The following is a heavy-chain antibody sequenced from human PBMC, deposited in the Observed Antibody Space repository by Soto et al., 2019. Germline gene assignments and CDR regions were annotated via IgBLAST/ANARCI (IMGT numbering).Heavy chain of an antibody. J-gene: IGHJ6*02. D-gene: IGHD1-1*01. CDR1: GGTINSADYY. Sequence: QVQLQESGPGLVKPSQTLSLTCTLSGGTINSADYYWNWIRQPPGKGLEWVGYIFFTGSTSYNPSLRCRLSLSLDTSKNPFSLKLSSVTAADTAVYFCARVRDGSGWNGSGMDVWGQGTTVTVSS. CDR2: IFFTGST. CDR3: ARVRDGSGWNGSGMDV. V-gene: IGHV4-30-4*01.